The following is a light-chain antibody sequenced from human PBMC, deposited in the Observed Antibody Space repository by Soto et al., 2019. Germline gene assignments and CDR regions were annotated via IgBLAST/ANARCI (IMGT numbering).Light chain of an antibody. J-gene: IGKJ1*01. CDR2: TAS. V-gene: IGKV1-6*01. CDR1: QNIATY. Sequence: IQMTQSPSSLSASVGDRVTITCRASQNIATYLNWYQQTPGKAPKLLIYTASTLQSGVPSRFSGSGYGTDFTLTISSLQPEDFATYYCLQDYNYPWTFGQGTKV. CDR3: LQDYNYPWT.